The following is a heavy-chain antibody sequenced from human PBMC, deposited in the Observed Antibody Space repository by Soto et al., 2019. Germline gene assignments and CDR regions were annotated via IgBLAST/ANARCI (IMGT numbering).Heavy chain of an antibody. V-gene: IGHV4-59*08. J-gene: IGHJ5*02. CDR1: GGSISSYY. CDR2: IYYSGST. Sequence: SETLSLTCTVSGGSISSYYWSWIRQPPGKGLEWIGYIYYSGSTNFNPSLKSRVSMSVDTSKNQLSLKLSSVTAADTAVYYCARSTRSWFDPWGQGSLVTGSA. CDR3: ARSTRSWFDP.